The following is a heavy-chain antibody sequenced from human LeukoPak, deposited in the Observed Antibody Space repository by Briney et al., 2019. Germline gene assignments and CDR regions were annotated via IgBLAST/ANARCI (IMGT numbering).Heavy chain of an antibody. D-gene: IGHD6-13*01. Sequence: GGSLRLSCAASGFTFSSYGMSWVRQAPGKGLEWVSAISGSGGSTYYAGSVKGRFTISRDNSKNTLYLQMNSLRAEDTAVYYCAKYAGSWYSSFDYWGQGTLVTVSS. J-gene: IGHJ4*02. CDR1: GFTFSSYG. V-gene: IGHV3-23*01. CDR2: ISGSGGST. CDR3: AKYAGSWYSSFDY.